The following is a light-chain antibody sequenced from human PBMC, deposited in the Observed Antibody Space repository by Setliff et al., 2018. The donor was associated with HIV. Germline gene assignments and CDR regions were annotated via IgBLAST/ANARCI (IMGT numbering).Light chain of an antibody. CDR3: SSYTTNSTLG. Sequence: QSALTQPASVSGSPGQSITISCTGTSSDVNYYNYVSWYQQHPGKAPKLMISDVNKRPSGVSNRFSGSKSDNTASLTISGLQAEDEADYYCSSYTTNSTLGFGGGTKVTVL. CDR2: DVN. V-gene: IGLV2-14*01. CDR1: SSDVNYYNY. J-gene: IGLJ2*01.